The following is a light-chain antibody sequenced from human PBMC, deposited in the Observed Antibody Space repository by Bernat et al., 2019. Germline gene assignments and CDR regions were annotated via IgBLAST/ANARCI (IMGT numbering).Light chain of an antibody. CDR3: QQYDSSPLT. J-gene: IGKJ4*01. CDR2: AAA. V-gene: IGKV1-16*01. CDR1: QAISIS. Sequence: DIQMTQSPSSLSASLGDTVTITCRASQAISISLAWFQQRPGKAPKSLIYAAANLRSGVPSRFTGSGSGTDFTLTISSLQPEDFGIYYCQQYDSSPLTFGGGTQVDVK.